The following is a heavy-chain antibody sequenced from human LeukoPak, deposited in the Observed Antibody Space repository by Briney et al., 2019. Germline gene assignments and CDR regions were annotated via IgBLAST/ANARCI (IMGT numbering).Heavy chain of an antibody. Sequence: PGRSLRLSCAASGFTFSSYGMHWVRQAPGKGLEWVAVIWYDGSNKYYADSVKGRSTISRDNSKNTLYLQMNSLRAEDTAVYYCARDARSSSHYDYWGQGTLVTVSS. V-gene: IGHV3-33*01. CDR3: ARDARSSSHYDY. J-gene: IGHJ4*02. D-gene: IGHD6-13*01. CDR1: GFTFSSYG. CDR2: IWYDGSNK.